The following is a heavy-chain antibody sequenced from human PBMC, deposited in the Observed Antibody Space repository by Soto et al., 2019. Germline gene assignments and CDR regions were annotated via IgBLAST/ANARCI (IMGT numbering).Heavy chain of an antibody. CDR3: ERDYQHFAVAGSGFDP. Sequence: SETLSLTCTVSGGSISSYYWSWIRQPAGKGLEWIGRIYTSGSTNYNPSLRSRVTMSVDTSKNQFSLKLSSVTAADTAVYYCERDYQHFAVAGSGFDPWGQGTLVTVSS. CDR2: IYTSGST. J-gene: IGHJ5*02. CDR1: GGSISSYY. D-gene: IGHD6-19*01. V-gene: IGHV4-4*07.